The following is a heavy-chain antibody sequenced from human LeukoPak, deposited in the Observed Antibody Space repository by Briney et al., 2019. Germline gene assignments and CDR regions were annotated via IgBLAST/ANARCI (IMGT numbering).Heavy chain of an antibody. V-gene: IGHV3-23*01. CDR1: GFTFAIYH. CDR2: IRGDGV. D-gene: IGHD6-13*01. Sequence: GGSLRLSCAASGFTFAIYHMSWVSQAPGKGLEWVATIRGDGVYYADSVKGRFTISRDDSKNTVYVQMNSLRAEDTAVYYCAKSRVEVAGTGGFDTWGRGTLVAVSS. J-gene: IGHJ3*02. CDR3: AKSRVEVAGTGGFDT.